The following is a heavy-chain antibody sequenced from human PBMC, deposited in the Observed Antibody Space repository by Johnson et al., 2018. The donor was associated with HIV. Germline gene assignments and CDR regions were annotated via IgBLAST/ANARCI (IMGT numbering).Heavy chain of an antibody. CDR3: AKGGRFDAFDI. J-gene: IGHJ3*02. Sequence: QVLLVESGGGVVQPGRSLRLSCAASGFTFSSYAMHWVRQAPGKGLEWVSAIGTAGDTYSPGSVKGRFTISRDNSKNTLYLQMNSLSAEDTAVYYCAKGGRFDAFDIWGQGTMVTVSS. V-gene: IGHV3-NL1*01. CDR2: IGTAGDT. CDR1: GFTFSSYA. D-gene: IGHD3-16*01.